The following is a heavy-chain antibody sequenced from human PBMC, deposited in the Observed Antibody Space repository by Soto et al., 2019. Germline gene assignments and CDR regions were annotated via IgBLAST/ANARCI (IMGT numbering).Heavy chain of an antibody. CDR2: IYWDDDK. D-gene: IGHD3-10*01. CDR3: AKRLSGAADY. Sequence: CTFRWLSFNKKEAGVGWFRQPPGKAREWLALIYWDDDKRYSPSLKSRLTITKDTSKNQVVLTMTNMDPVDTARYCCAKRLSGAADYWGQGTLVSVSS. V-gene: IGHV2-5*02. CDR1: WLSFNKKEAG. J-gene: IGHJ4*02.